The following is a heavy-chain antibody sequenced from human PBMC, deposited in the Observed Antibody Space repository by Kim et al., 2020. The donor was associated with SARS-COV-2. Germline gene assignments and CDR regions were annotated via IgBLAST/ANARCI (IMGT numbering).Heavy chain of an antibody. J-gene: IGHJ4*02. D-gene: IGHD6-19*01. V-gene: IGHV3-74*01. CDR3: ARRQFSSGWYYFDY. Sequence: YADSVKVRFNISRDNAKNTLYLQMNSLRADDTAVYYCARRQFSSGWYYFDYWGQGTLVTVSS.